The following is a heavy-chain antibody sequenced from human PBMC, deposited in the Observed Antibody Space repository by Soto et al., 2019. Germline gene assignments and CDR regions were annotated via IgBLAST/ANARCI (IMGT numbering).Heavy chain of an antibody. CDR2: INPSGGKT. Sequence: ASVKVSCKASGYTFANHYIHWVRQGPGQGPEWMGTINPSGGKTDYAQKFKGRVTLTSDTPTSTVYMELGSLRSEDTAIYYCARDEYHYGSGSSYSTLDDWGQGTLVTVSS. CDR1: GYTFANHY. D-gene: IGHD3-10*01. J-gene: IGHJ4*02. CDR3: ARDEYHYGSGSSYSTLDD. V-gene: IGHV1-46*01.